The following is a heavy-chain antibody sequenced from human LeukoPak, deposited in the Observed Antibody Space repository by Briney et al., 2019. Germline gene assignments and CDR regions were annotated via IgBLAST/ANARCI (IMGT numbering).Heavy chain of an antibody. J-gene: IGHJ6*03. CDR2: IYYSGST. D-gene: IGHD3-10*01. CDR3: ARRGREELWLGDYYYYYMDV. CDR1: GGSISSSSYY. V-gene: IGHV4-39*07. Sequence: PSGTLSLTCTVSGGSISSSSYYWGWIRQPPGKGLEWIGSIYYSGSTYYNPSLKSRVTISVDTSKNQFSLKLSSVTAADTAVYYCARRGREELWLGDYYYYYMDVWGKGTTVTISS.